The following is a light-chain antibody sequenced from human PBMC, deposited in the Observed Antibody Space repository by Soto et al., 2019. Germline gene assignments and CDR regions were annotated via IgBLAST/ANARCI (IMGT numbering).Light chain of an antibody. V-gene: IGLV2-11*01. CDR2: DVS. J-gene: IGLJ1*01. CDR1: SSDVGGYNY. CDR3: CSYAGSYIPYV. Sequence: QSALAQPRSVPGSPGQSVTVSCTGTSSDVGGYNYVSWYQQHPGKAPKLMIYDVSKRPSGVPDRFSGSKSGNTASLTISGLQAEDEADYYCCSYAGSYIPYVFGTGTKVTVL.